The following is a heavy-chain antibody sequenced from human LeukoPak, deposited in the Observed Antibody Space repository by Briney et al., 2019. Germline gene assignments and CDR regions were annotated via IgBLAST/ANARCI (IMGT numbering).Heavy chain of an antibody. CDR1: GYTFTSYG. CDR3: ARGLPATTRGASYYYYMDV. V-gene: IGHV1-18*01. Sequence: ASVKVSCKASGYTFTSYGISWVRQAPGQGLEWMGWISAYNGNTNYAQKLQGRVTMTTDTSTSTAYMELRSLRSDDTAVYYCARGLPATTRGASYYYYMDVWGKGTTVTVSS. CDR2: ISAYNGNT. D-gene: IGHD2-21*02. J-gene: IGHJ6*03.